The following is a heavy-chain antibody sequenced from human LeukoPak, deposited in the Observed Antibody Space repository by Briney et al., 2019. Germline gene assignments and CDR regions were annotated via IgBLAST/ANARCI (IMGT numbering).Heavy chain of an antibody. V-gene: IGHV3-21*01. J-gene: IGHJ4*02. D-gene: IGHD3-22*01. Sequence: GGSLRHSCAASGFTFSSYSMNWVRQAPGKGLEWVSSISSSSSYIYYADSVKGRFTISRDNAKNSLYLQMNSLRAEDMAVYYCARVQYYDSSGTFDYWGQGTLVTVSS. CDR3: ARVQYYDSSGTFDY. CDR2: ISSSSSYI. CDR1: GFTFSSYS.